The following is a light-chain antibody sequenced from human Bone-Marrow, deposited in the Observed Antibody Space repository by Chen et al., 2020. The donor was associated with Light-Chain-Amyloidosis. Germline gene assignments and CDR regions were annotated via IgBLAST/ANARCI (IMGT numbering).Light chain of an antibody. CDR1: QSISSY. CDR3: QQTYSIPFT. V-gene: IGKV1-39*01. J-gene: IGKJ3*01. CDR2: AAS. Sequence: DIQMTQSPSSLSASVGDRVTITCRASQSISSYLNWYQQKPGKAPKLLIYAASSLQSGVPSRFSGSGSGTDFTRTISSLQPEDFATYYCQQTYSIPFTFGPGTKVDIK.